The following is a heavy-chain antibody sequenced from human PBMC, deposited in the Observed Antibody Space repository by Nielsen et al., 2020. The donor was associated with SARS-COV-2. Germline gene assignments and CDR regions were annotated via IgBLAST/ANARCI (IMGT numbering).Heavy chain of an antibody. CDR1: GGSFSGYY. CDR3: ARAPGDGYILDY. D-gene: IGHD5-24*01. V-gene: IGHV4-34*01. CDR2: INHSGST. Sequence: SETLSLTCAVHGGSFSGYYWSWIRQTPGKGLEWIGEINHSGSTNYNPSLKSRANISVNTSKNQFSLKLSSVTAADTAVYYCARAPGDGYILDYWGQGTLVTVSS. J-gene: IGHJ4*02.